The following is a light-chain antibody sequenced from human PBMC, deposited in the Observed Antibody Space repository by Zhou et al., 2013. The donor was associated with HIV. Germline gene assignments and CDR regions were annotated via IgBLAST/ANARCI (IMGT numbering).Light chain of an antibody. CDR1: QNIDTF. J-gene: IGKJ5*01. CDR2: GAS. Sequence: DIQMTQSPSSLSASVGDRVTITCRASQNIDTFLSWYQLKPGTVPKLLIYGASTLQTGVPSRFSGSGSGTEFTLTISTLEPEDFASYYCQQSSTLLVTFGQGTRLDFK. V-gene: IGKV1-39*01. CDR3: QQSSTLLVT.